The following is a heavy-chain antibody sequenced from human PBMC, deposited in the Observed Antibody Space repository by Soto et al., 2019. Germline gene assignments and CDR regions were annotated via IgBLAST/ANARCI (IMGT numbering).Heavy chain of an antibody. Sequence: VHLVESGGGVVQPGRSLRLSCAASGFTFSNFGMHWVRQAPGKGLEWVAVMSYDGSNEYYGDSVKGRFTISRDSSKNTLFLPMNSLRAEDTAVYYCAKGRHGSSYSAADYWGQGNLVTVSS. CDR1: GFTFSNFG. CDR2: MSYDGSNE. J-gene: IGHJ4*02. D-gene: IGHD6-6*01. V-gene: IGHV3-30*18. CDR3: AKGRHGSSYSAADY.